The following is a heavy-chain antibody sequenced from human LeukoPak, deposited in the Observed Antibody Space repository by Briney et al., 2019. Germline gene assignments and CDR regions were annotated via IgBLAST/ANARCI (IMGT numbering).Heavy chain of an antibody. V-gene: IGHV1-2*06. CDR1: GYTFTGYY. J-gene: IGHJ4*02. Sequence: ASVKVSCKASGYTFTGYYMHWVRQAPGQGLEWMGRINPNSGGTNYAQKFQGRVTMIRDTSISTAYMELSRLRSDDTAVYYCARGMKRVAGATWAPFDYWGQGTLVTVSS. CDR3: ARGMKRVAGATWAPFDY. D-gene: IGHD1-26*01. CDR2: INPNSGGT.